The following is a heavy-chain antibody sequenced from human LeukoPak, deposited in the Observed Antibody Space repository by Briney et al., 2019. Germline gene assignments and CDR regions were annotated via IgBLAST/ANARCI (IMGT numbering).Heavy chain of an antibody. Sequence: ASVKVSCKASGYSFTGFYMHWVRQAPGQGLEWMGWINPNSGGTNFVEKFQGRVTMTRDTSISTAFMELSSLRSDDTAVYYCARDGVAIVYWGQGTLVTVSS. CDR1: GYSFTGFY. CDR2: INPNSGGT. V-gene: IGHV1-2*02. J-gene: IGHJ4*02. D-gene: IGHD2-2*03. CDR3: ARDGVAIVY.